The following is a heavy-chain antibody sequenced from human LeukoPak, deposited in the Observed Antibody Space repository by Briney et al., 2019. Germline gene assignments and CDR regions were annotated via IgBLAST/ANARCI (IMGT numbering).Heavy chain of an antibody. D-gene: IGHD6-13*01. V-gene: IGHV4-59*01. Sequence: SETLSLTCTVSGGSISGYYWNWIRQPPGKGLEWIGYIYYSGGTNYNPSLKSRLTISVDTSKNQFSLKLSSVTAADTAVYYCASRAAAVGTYYMDVWGKGTTVTVSS. CDR2: IYYSGGT. CDR3: ASRAAAVGTYYMDV. CDR1: GGSISGYY. J-gene: IGHJ6*03.